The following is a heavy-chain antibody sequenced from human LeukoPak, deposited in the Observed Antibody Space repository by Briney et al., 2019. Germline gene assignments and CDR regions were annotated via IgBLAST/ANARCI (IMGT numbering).Heavy chain of an antibody. CDR1: GGSISSGGYY. D-gene: IGHD5-24*01. V-gene: IGHV4-31*03. J-gene: IGHJ4*02. CDR2: IYYSGST. CDR3: ARDYHRRDGYNTYFDY. Sequence: PSETLSLTCTVSGGSISSGGYYWSWIRQHPGKGLEWIGYIYYSGSTYYNPSLKSRVTISVDTSKNQFSLKLSSVTAADTAVYYCARDYHRRDGYNTYFDYWGQGTLVTVSS.